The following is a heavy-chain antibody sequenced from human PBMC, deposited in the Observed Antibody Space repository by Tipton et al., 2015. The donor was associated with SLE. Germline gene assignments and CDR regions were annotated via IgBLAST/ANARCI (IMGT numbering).Heavy chain of an antibody. CDR1: GGSISSHH. Sequence: TLSLTCTVSGGSISSHHWSWIRQPPGKGLEWIGSIFYSGGTNYNPSLNSRITISRDTSKNQISLKVTSVTAADTAVYYCARLAVAGMWYYFDYWGQGAPVTVSS. CDR2: IFYSGGT. CDR3: ARLAVAGMWYYFDY. V-gene: IGHV4-59*11. D-gene: IGHD6-19*01. J-gene: IGHJ4*02.